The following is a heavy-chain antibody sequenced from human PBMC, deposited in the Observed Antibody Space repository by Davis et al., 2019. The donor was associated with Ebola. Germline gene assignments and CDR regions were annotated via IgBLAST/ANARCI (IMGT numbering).Heavy chain of an antibody. D-gene: IGHD3-3*01. J-gene: IGHJ6*02. V-gene: IGHV3-73*01. CDR3: TRDLNYDFWSGYYHYYYYYGMDV. CDR1: GFTFSGSA. CDR2: IRSKANSYAT. Sequence: PGGSLRLSCAASGFTFSGSAMHWVRQASGKGLEWVGRIRSKANSYATAYAASVKGRFTISRDDSKNTAYLQMNSLKTEDTAVYYCTRDLNYDFWSGYYHYYYYYGMDVWGQGTTVTVSS.